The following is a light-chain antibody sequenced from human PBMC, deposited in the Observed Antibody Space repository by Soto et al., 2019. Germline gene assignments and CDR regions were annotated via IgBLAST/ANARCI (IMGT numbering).Light chain of an antibody. Sequence: QSALTQPASVSGSPGQSITISCTGTSSDVGGYNYVSWYQQHPGKAPKLIIFEVSYRPSGISNRFSGSKSGNTASLIVSGLQAEDEAVYHCSSYVGTNSDVAFGGGTKLTVL. V-gene: IGLV2-14*01. J-gene: IGLJ2*01. CDR3: SSYVGTNSDVA. CDR2: EVS. CDR1: SSDVGGYNY.